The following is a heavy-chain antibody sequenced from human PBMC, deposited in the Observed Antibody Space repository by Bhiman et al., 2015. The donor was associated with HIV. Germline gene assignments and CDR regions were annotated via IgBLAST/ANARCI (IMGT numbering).Heavy chain of an antibody. CDR3: AKGAGSSSGRY. Sequence: EVQLVESGGGLVKPGGSLRLSCAASGFTFTTYNMNWVRQAPGKGLEWVSSISGNSNYIYYADSVKGRFTISRDNAKNSLYLQMNSLRAEDTAVYYCAKGAGSSSGRYWGQGTLVTVSS. CDR1: GFTFTTYN. J-gene: IGHJ4*02. CDR2: ISGNSNYI. D-gene: IGHD6-6*01. V-gene: IGHV3-21*03.